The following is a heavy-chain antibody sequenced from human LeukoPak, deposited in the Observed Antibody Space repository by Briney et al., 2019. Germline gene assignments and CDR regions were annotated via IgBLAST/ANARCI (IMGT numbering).Heavy chain of an antibody. CDR3: ARETGELPYYSDY. D-gene: IGHD3-10*01. V-gene: IGHV4-38-2*02. Sequence: SETLSLTCTVSGSSMSSDYYWGWIRQPPGKGLEWIGSISDSGSAYYNPSLKSRVTISVDTSKNQFSLKLSSVTAADTAVYYCARETGELPYYSDYWGQGTLVTVSS. CDR2: ISDSGSA. CDR1: GSSMSSDYY. J-gene: IGHJ4*02.